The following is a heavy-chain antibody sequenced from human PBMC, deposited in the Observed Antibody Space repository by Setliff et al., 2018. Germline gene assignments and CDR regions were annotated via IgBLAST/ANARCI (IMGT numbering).Heavy chain of an antibody. J-gene: IGHJ4*02. Sequence: ASVKVSCKASGYTFTGYYMHWVRQAPGQGLEWLGWIAPYNGNTDYAQKFQGRVTMTTDTSTNTAHMELRSLTSADTAIYYCTRGPGPWVVVAMPFDCWGQGTLVTVSS. V-gene: IGHV1-18*04. CDR2: IAPYNGNT. CDR3: TRGPGPWVVVAMPFDC. CDR1: GYTFTGYY. D-gene: IGHD5-12*01.